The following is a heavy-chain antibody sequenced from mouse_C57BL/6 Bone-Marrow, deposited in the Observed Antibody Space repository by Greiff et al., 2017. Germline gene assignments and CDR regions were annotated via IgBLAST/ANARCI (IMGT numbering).Heavy chain of an antibody. D-gene: IGHD1-1*01. CDR3: ARRWSGSSSYWYFDV. CDR2: ILPSIGRT. V-gene: IGHV15-2*01. J-gene: IGHJ1*03. Sequence: VQLQQSGSELRSPGSSVKLSCKDFDSEVFPIAYMSWVRQTPGHGFEWIGGILPSIGRTIYGEKFEEKATLDADTLSNTAYLELNSLTSEDSAIYYCARRWSGSSSYWYFDVWGTGTTVTVSS. CDR1: DSEVFPIAY.